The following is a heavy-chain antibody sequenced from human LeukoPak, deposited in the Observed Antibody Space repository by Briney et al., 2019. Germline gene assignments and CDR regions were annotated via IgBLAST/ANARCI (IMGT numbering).Heavy chain of an antibody. Sequence: SETLSLTCTVSGGSISSYYWSWIRQPAGKGLEWIGRIYTSGSTNYNPSLKSRVTMSVDTSKNQFSLKLSSVTAEDTAVYYCAKGGYDYALSASHLDYWGQGTLVTVSS. V-gene: IGHV4-4*07. CDR3: AKGGYDYALSASHLDY. D-gene: IGHD3-16*01. CDR2: IYTSGST. CDR1: GGSISSYY. J-gene: IGHJ4*02.